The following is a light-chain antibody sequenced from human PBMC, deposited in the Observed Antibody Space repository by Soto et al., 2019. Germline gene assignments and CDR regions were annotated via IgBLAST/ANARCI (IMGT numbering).Light chain of an antibody. J-gene: IGLJ2*01. Sequence: QSALTQPRSVSGSPGQSVAISCTGTSSDVGGYNYVSWYRQLPGRAPKLLLYDVTKRPSGVPDRFSGSKSGNTASLTISGLQADDEADYYCCSYAGSYIVVIGGGTKLTVL. CDR3: CSYAGSYIVV. CDR2: DVT. V-gene: IGLV2-11*01. CDR1: SSDVGGYNY.